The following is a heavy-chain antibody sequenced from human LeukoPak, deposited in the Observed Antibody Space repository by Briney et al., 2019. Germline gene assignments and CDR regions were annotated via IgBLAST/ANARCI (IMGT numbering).Heavy chain of an antibody. D-gene: IGHD6-19*01. Sequence: SVKVSCKASGYTFTSYGISWVRQAPGQGLEWMGGIIPIFGTASYAQKFQGRVTITADESTSTAYMELSSLRSEDTAVYYCARDQGIAVAGYFDYWGQGTLVTVSS. CDR1: GYTFTSYG. CDR3: ARDQGIAVAGYFDY. V-gene: IGHV1-69*13. CDR2: IIPIFGTA. J-gene: IGHJ4*02.